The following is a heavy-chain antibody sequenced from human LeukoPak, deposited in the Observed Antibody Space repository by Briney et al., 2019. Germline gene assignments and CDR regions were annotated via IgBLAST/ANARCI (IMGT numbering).Heavy chain of an antibody. Sequence: ASVKVSCKASGYTFTSYGISWVRQAPGQGLEWMGWISAYNGNTNYAQKLQGRVTMTTDTSTSTAYMELRSLRSDDTAVYYCARERSDYDFWSGYRYYYYYYGMDVWGQGTTVTVSS. CDR2: ISAYNGNT. D-gene: IGHD3-3*01. CDR3: ARERSDYDFWSGYRYYYYYYGMDV. J-gene: IGHJ6*02. V-gene: IGHV1-18*01. CDR1: GYTFTSYG.